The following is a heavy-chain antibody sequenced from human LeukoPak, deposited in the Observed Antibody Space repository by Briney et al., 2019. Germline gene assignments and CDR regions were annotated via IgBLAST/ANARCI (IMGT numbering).Heavy chain of an antibody. D-gene: IGHD3-9*01. CDR3: AKDPYYDILTANWFDP. J-gene: IGHJ5*02. CDR1: GITLSSHA. CDR2: ISGNSEST. Sequence: QPGGSLRLSCAASGITLSSHAMSWVRQAPGKGLEWVSAISGNSESTYYADSVKGRFTISRDNSKNTLYLQMNSLRAEDTAVYYCAKDPYYDILTANWFDPWGQGTLVTVSS. V-gene: IGHV3-23*01.